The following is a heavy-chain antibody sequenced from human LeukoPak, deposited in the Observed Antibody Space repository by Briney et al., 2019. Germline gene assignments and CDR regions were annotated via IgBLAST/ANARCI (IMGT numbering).Heavy chain of an antibody. V-gene: IGHV4-61*02. Sequence: SETLSLTCSVSGGSISSGSYSWSWIRQPAGKGLEWIGRIYTSGRTDYNPSLKSRVTISEDTSKNQFSLKLSSVTAADTAVYYCARDRSDYYDYSGYDYWGRGTLVTVSS. CDR3: ARDRSDYYDYSGYDY. CDR1: GGSISSGSYS. CDR2: IYTSGRT. J-gene: IGHJ4*02. D-gene: IGHD3-22*01.